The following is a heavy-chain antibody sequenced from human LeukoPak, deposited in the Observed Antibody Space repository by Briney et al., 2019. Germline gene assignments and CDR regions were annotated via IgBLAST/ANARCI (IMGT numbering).Heavy chain of an antibody. CDR1: GYTFTGYY. CDR3: AREGDYGDYNRWFWFDP. J-gene: IGHJ5*02. Sequence: ASVKVSCKASGYTFTGYYMHWVRQAPGQGLEWMGWINPNSGGTNYAQKFQGRVTVTRDTSISTAYMELSRLRSDDTAVYYCAREGDYGDYNRWFWFDPWGQGTLVTVSS. V-gene: IGHV1-2*02. CDR2: INPNSGGT. D-gene: IGHD4-17*01.